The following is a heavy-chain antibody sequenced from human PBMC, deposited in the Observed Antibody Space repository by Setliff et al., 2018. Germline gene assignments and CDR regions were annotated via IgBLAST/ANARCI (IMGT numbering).Heavy chain of an antibody. V-gene: IGHV4-39*07. CDR2: IYYSGST. Sequence: KASETLSLTCTVSGGSIRSSSYYWGWIRQPPEPPGKGLEWIGSIYYSGSTFYNPSLKSRVTISVDTSKNQFSLKLTSVTAADTAVYYCARSLGWQLHPSDYWGQGTLVTVSS. CDR1: GGSIRSSSYY. CDR3: ARSLGWQLHPSDY. D-gene: IGHD2-15*01. J-gene: IGHJ4*02.